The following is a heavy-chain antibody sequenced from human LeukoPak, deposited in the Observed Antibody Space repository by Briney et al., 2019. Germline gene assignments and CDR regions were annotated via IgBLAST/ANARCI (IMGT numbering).Heavy chain of an antibody. Sequence: GGSLRLSCAASGFTFSTYPMSWVRQAPGKGLEWVSTVSASGGTTYYADSVKGRFTIFRDNSKNTLCLQMNSLRAEDTAVYYCARRTLTVAGYYFDYWGQGILVTVSS. J-gene: IGHJ4*02. CDR2: VSASGGTT. CDR3: ARRTLTVAGYYFDY. V-gene: IGHV3-23*01. CDR1: GFTFSTYP. D-gene: IGHD6-19*01.